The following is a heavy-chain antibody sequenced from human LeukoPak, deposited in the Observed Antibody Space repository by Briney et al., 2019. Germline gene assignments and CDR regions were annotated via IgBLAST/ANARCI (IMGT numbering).Heavy chain of an antibody. CDR3: ARAYDGSGNLDY. D-gene: IGHD3-22*01. Sequence: ASVKVSCKASGYTFTSSGISWVRRAHGQGLEWMGWVSTYSGNTNYAQKFQGRVTMTRDTSINTAYMELSRLRSDDTAVYYCARAYDGSGNLDYWGQGTLVTVSS. CDR1: GYTFTSSG. CDR2: VSTYSGNT. J-gene: IGHJ4*02. V-gene: IGHV1-18*01.